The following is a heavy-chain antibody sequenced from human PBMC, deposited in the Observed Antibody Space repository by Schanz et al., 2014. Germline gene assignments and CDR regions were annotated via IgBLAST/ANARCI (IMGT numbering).Heavy chain of an antibody. D-gene: IGHD2-21*02. CDR3: ANDRGVDCGDVCFNCYFDL. V-gene: IGHV3-23*05. CDR1: TFTFDHYA. Sequence: EVQLLESGGGLVQPGGSLRLSCSASTFTFDHYAMTWVRQAPGKGLEWVPAVSSRSDEIKYADSVRGRFTISRDNSRSTMYLQMNLLRAEVAAVYFGANDRGVDCGDVCFNCYFDLWGRGTPVTVSS. CDR2: VSSRSDEI. J-gene: IGHJ2*01.